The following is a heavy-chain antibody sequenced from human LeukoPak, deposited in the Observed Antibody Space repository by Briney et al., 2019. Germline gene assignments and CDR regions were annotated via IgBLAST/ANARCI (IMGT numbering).Heavy chain of an antibody. CDR2: IKPDSGAT. CDR1: GYTFTVHY. J-gene: IGHJ4*02. Sequence: ASLTVSCKASGYTFTVHYMHWLRQAPGQGLEWMGWIKPDSGATNFAQNFQGRVTMTSDTSISTAYMELSSLTSDDTAMYYCARDHDYGPDYWGQGTLVTVSA. V-gene: IGHV1-2*02. CDR3: ARDHDYGPDY. D-gene: IGHD4/OR15-4a*01.